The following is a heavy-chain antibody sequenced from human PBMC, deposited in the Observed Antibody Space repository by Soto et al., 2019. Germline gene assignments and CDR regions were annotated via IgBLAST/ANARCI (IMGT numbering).Heavy chain of an antibody. D-gene: IGHD3-10*01. Sequence: GGSLRLSCAASGFTFSSYGMHWVRQAPGKGLEWVAVISYDGSNKYYADSVKGRFTISRDNSKNTLYLQMNSLRAEDTAVYYCAKDGRGYGMDVWGQGTTVTVSS. CDR3: AKDGRGYGMDV. CDR2: ISYDGSNK. J-gene: IGHJ6*02. CDR1: GFTFSSYG. V-gene: IGHV3-30*18.